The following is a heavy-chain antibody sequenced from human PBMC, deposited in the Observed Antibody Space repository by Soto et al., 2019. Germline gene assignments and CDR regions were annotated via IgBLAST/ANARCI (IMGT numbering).Heavy chain of an antibody. D-gene: IGHD6-13*01. Sequence: QVQLVESGGGVVQPGRSLRLSCAASGFTFSSYGMHWVRQAPGKGLEWVAVISYDGSNKYYADSVKGRFTISRDNSKNTLYLQMNSLRAEDTAVYYCAKSGSSWYVRGFCRYWGQGTLVTVSS. CDR2: ISYDGSNK. J-gene: IGHJ4*02. CDR1: GFTFSSYG. V-gene: IGHV3-30*18. CDR3: AKSGSSWYVRGFCRY.